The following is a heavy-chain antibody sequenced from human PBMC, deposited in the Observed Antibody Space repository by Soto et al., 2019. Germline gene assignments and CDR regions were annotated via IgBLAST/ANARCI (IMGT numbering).Heavy chain of an antibody. V-gene: IGHV4-30-2*06. CDR3: ATSPRTYYETTPRAFDV. Sequence: QLQLRESGSGLVKPSETLSLICAVSGVSITSGGYSWSWIRQSPGKGLEWIGHIFHSRRTSYNPSLTGRVTISIDRSKNFFSLRLSSMTAADTAVYYCATSPRTYYETTPRAFDVWGQGTVVTVSS. CDR1: GVSITSGGYS. J-gene: IGHJ3*01. CDR2: IFHSRRT. D-gene: IGHD3-3*01.